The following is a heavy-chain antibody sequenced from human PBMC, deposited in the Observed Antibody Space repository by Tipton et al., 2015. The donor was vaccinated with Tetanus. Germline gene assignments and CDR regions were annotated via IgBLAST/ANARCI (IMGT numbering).Heavy chain of an antibody. D-gene: IGHD5-12*01. CDR1: GFTFDDYA. Sequence: SLRLSCAASGFTFDDYAMHWVRQAPGKGLEWVSGISGSGGSTYYADSVKGRFTISRDNSKNTLYLQMNSLRAEDTAVYYCAKARYDPNYYYYGMDVWGQGTTVTVSS. V-gene: IGHV3-23*01. CDR3: AKARYDPNYYYYGMDV. J-gene: IGHJ6*02. CDR2: ISGSGGST.